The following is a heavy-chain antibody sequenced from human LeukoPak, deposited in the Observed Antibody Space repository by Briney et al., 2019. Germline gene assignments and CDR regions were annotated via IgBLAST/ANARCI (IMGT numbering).Heavy chain of an antibody. V-gene: IGHV4-59*08. D-gene: IGHD3-22*01. CDR2: IYYSGST. Sequence: SETLSLTCTVSGGSISSYYWSWIRQPPGKGLEWIGYIYYSGSTNYNPPLKSRVTISVDTSKNQFSLKLSSVTAADTAVYYCAGAYYYDSSGIDAFDIWGQGTMVTVSS. CDR3: AGAYYYDSSGIDAFDI. J-gene: IGHJ3*02. CDR1: GGSISSYY.